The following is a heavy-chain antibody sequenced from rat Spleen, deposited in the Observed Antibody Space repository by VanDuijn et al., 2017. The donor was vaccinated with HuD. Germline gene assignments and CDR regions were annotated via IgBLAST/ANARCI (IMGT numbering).Heavy chain of an antibody. J-gene: IGHJ4*01. CDR2: IWNIGGT. CDR1: GFSLTSYN. D-gene: IGHD4-3*01. CDR3: ARHLREASGVMDA. V-gene: IGHV2-41*01. Sequence: QVQLKESGPGLVQPSQTLSLTCTVAGFSLTSYNVHWIRQSPGKGLEWMGVIWNIGGTRYNSALKSRLSISKDTSKSQVFLKMYSLQPEDTGTYYCARHLREASGVMDAWGQGASVTVSS.